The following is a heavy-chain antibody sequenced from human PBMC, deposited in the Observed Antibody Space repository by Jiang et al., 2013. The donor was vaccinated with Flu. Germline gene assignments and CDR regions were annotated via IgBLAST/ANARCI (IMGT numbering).Heavy chain of an antibody. D-gene: IGHD2-2*01. CDR3: AREDIVRSTSCYGGRRAPPGGMDV. V-gene: IGHV3-30*07. J-gene: IGHJ6*02. Sequence: KGRFTISRDNSKNTLYLQMNSLRAEDTAVYYCAREDIVRSTSCYGGRRAPPGGMDVWGQGTTVTVSS.